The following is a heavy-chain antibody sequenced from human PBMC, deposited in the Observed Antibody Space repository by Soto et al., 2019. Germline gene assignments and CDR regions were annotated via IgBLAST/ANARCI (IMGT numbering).Heavy chain of an antibody. Sequence: GGSLRLSCAASGFTFSSYAMHWVRQAPGKGLEWVAVISYDGSNKYYADSVKGRFTISRDNSKNTLYLQMNSLRAEDTAVYYCASLIVGATYFDYWGQGTLVTVSS. D-gene: IGHD1-26*01. CDR2: ISYDGSNK. CDR3: ASLIVGATYFDY. V-gene: IGHV3-30-3*01. CDR1: GFTFSSYA. J-gene: IGHJ4*02.